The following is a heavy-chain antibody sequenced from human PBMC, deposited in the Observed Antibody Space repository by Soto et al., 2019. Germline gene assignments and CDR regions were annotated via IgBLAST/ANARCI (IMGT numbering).Heavy chain of an antibody. D-gene: IGHD2-2*02. CDR3: ARERDALVVVPAAIPGYYYGMDV. Sequence: WASVKVSCKASGGTFSSYAISWVRQAPGQGLEWMGGIIPIFGTANYAQKFQGRVTITADESTSTAYMELSSLRSEDTAVYYCARERDALVVVPAAIPGYYYGMDVWGQGTTVTVSS. CDR1: GGTFSSYA. J-gene: IGHJ6*02. V-gene: IGHV1-69*13. CDR2: IIPIFGTA.